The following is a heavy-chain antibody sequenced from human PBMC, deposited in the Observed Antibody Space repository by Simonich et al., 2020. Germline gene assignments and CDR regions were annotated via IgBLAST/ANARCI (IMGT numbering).Heavy chain of an antibody. Sequence: QVQLQESGPGLVKPSETLSLTCAVSGYSISSGYYWGWIRQPPGKGLEWIWSIYHSGSPYSNPSIKSRVTISVDTSKNQFSLKLSSVTAADTAVYYCARVGYSNYYYYGMDVWGQGTTVTVSS. CDR2: IYHSGSP. J-gene: IGHJ6*02. D-gene: IGHD6-13*01. CDR1: GYSISSGYY. CDR3: ARVGYSNYYYYGMDV. V-gene: IGHV4-38-2*01.